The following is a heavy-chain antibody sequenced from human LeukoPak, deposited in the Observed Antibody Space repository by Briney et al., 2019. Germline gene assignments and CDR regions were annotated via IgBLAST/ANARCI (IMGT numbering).Heavy chain of an antibody. J-gene: IGHJ4*02. V-gene: IGHV3-21*01. CDR1: GFGFSNFA. CDR2: ISSSSAYI. D-gene: IGHD6-6*01. CDR3: ARASDSASSNPESY. Sequence: GRSLSLSCAASGFGFSNFAMHWVRQAPGKGLEWVSSISSSSAYIYYADSLKGRFTISRDNAKNLLYLQMSSLRVEDTAVYYCARASDSASSNPESYWGQGTLVTVSS.